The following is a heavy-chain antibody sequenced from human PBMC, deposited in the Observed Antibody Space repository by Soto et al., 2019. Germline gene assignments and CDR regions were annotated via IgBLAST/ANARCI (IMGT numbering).Heavy chain of an antibody. CDR3: ARGGEVVVAATYFDY. CDR2: ISYDGSNK. CDR1: GFTFSSYA. D-gene: IGHD2-15*01. V-gene: IGHV3-30-3*01. J-gene: IGHJ4*02. Sequence: PGGSLRLSCAASGFTFSSYAMHWVRQAPGKGLEWVAVISYDGSNKYYADSVKGRFTISRDNSKNTLYLQMNSLRAEDTAVYYCARGGEVVVAATYFDYWGQGTLVTVSS.